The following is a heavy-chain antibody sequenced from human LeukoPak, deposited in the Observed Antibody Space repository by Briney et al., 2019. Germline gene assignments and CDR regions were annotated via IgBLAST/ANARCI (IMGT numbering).Heavy chain of an antibody. CDR1: GYTFTSYY. V-gene: IGHV1-46*01. CDR3: ARHILTGYYN. CDR2: INPSGGST. J-gene: IGHJ4*02. Sequence: GASVKVSCKASGYTFTSYYMHWVRQAPGQGLEWMGIINPSGGSTVYAQRFQGRVTMTRDTSTSTVYMELRSLRSDDTAVYYCARHILTGYYNWGQGTLVTVSS. D-gene: IGHD3-9*01.